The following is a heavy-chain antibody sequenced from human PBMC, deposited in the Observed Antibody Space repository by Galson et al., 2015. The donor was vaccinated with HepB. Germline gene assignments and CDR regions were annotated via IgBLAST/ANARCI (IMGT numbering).Heavy chain of an antibody. CDR2: IRSKANSYAT. D-gene: IGHD6-19*01. V-gene: IGHV3-73*01. CDR3: TRLVIAVAGTLSAGGLADY. Sequence: SLRLSCAASGFTFSGSAMHWVRQASGKGLEWVGRIRSKANSYATAYAASVKGRFTISRDDSKNTAYLQMNSLKTEDTAVYYCTRLVIAVAGTLSAGGLADYWGQGTLVTVSS. CDR1: GFTFSGSA. J-gene: IGHJ4*02.